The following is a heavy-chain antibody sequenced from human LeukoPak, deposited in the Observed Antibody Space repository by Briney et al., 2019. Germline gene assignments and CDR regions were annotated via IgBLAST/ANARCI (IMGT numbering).Heavy chain of an antibody. CDR1: SGSIRSTAYF. CDR3: ARADDYGDYVGWFDP. Sequence: PSETLSLTCTVSSGSIRSTAYFWGWIRQPPGKGLEWIGSIYHSGTTYYLPSLKSRVTMSVDTSKKQFSLKLTSVTAADTAVYYCARADDYGDYVGWFDPWGQGTLVTVSS. CDR2: IYHSGTT. V-gene: IGHV4-39*07. J-gene: IGHJ5*02. D-gene: IGHD4-17*01.